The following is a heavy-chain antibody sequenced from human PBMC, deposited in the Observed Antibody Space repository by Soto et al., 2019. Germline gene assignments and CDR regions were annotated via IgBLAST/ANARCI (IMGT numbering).Heavy chain of an antibody. J-gene: IGHJ6*02. D-gene: IGHD1-20*01. CDR1: GFTFSNAW. CDR2: IKSKTDGGTT. Sequence: GGSLRLSCAASGFTFSNAWMSWVRQAPGKGLEWVGRIKSKTDGGTTDYAAPVKGRFTISRDDSKNTLYLQMNSLKTEDTAVYYCTTAVFGYNWTDHYYYYYGMDVWGQGTTVTVSS. V-gene: IGHV3-15*01. CDR3: TTAVFGYNWTDHYYYYYGMDV.